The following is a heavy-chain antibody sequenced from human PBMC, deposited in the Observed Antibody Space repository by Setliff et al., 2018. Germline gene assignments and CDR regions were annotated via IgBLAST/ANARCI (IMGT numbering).Heavy chain of an antibody. V-gene: IGHV3-21*03. CDR1: GFTFSSYS. D-gene: IGHD3-3*01. Sequence: GGSLRLSCAASGFTFSSYSMNWVRQAPGKGLEWVSSISSSSSYIYYADSVKGRFTISRDNAKNSLYLQMNSLRAEDTGVYYCTTDRGFSEWPLYGSLVSHYYGMDVWGQGTTVTVSS. CDR3: TTDRGFSEWPLYGSLVSHYYGMDV. J-gene: IGHJ6*02. CDR2: ISSSSSYI.